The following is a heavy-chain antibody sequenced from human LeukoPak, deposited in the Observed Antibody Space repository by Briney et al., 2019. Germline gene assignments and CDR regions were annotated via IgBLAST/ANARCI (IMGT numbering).Heavy chain of an antibody. D-gene: IGHD5-24*01. CDR3: AKGGYKYYYYYMDV. CDR1: GFTFSSYA. Sequence: PGGSLRLSCAASGFTFSSYAMHWVRQAPGKGLEWVSLISWDGGSTYYADSVKGRFTISRDNSKNSLYLQMNSLRAEDTALYYCAKGGYKYYYYYMDVWGKGTTVTVSS. J-gene: IGHJ6*03. V-gene: IGHV3-43D*03. CDR2: ISWDGGST.